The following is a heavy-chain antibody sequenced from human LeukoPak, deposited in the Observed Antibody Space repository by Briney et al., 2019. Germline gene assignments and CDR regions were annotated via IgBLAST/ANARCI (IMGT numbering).Heavy chain of an antibody. V-gene: IGHV1-69*13. CDR2: IIPIFGTA. CDR3: ARVEPLRKYSSSWYWVFDY. Sequence: SVKVSSKASGGTFSSYAISWVRQAPGQGLEWMGGIIPIFGTANYAQKFQGRVTITADESTSTAYMELSRLRSEDTAVYYCARVEPLRKYSSSWYWVFDYWGPGTLVTVSS. CDR1: GGTFSSYA. D-gene: IGHD6-13*01. J-gene: IGHJ4*02.